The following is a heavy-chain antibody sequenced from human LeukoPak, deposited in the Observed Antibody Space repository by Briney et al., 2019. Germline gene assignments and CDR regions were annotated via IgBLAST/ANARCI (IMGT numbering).Heavy chain of an antibody. Sequence: GASVKVSCKASGGTFSSYAISWVRQAPGQGLEWMGGIIPIFGTANYAQKFQGRVTITADESTSTAYMELSSLRSEDTAVYYCARVGVGLGMIVDGGYFDYWGQGTLVTVSS. CDR1: GGTFSSYA. CDR2: IIPIFGTA. CDR3: ARVGVGLGMIVDGGYFDY. D-gene: IGHD3-22*01. V-gene: IGHV1-69*13. J-gene: IGHJ4*02.